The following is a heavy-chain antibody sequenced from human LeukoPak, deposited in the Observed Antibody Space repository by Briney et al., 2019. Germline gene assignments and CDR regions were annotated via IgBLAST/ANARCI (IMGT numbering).Heavy chain of an antibody. V-gene: IGHV3-30*18. J-gene: IGHJ6*03. CDR2: ISYDGNNK. CDR1: GFTFSSYG. D-gene: IGHD3-3*01. CDR3: AKDYRTIFGVVIPYYMDV. Sequence: PGRSLRLSCAASGFTFSSYGMHWVRQAPGKGLEWVAFISYDGNNKNYADSVRGRFTISRDNSKNTLYVQMNSLRAEDTAVYRCAKDYRTIFGVVIPYYMDVWGKGTTVTVSS.